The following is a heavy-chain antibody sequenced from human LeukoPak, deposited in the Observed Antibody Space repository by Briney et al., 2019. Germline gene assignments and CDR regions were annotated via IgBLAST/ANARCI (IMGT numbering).Heavy chain of an antibody. CDR3: ARGGTLLRFYNRDWFDP. D-gene: IGHD3-3*01. Sequence: ASVKVSCKASGYTFTGYYMHWVRQAPGQGLEWMGWINPNSGGTNYAQKFQGRVTMTRDTSISTAYMELSRLRSDDTAVYYCARGGTLLRFYNRDWFDPWGQGTLVTVSS. CDR1: GYTFTGYY. V-gene: IGHV1-2*02. CDR2: INPNSGGT. J-gene: IGHJ5*02.